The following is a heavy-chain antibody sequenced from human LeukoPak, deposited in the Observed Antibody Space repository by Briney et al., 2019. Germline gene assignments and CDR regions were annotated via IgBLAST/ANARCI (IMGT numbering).Heavy chain of an antibody. Sequence: ASVKVSCKASGYTFTGYYMHWVRQAPGQGLEWMGWINPNSGGTNYAQKFQGRVTITADESTSTAYMELSSLRSEDTAVYYCATHYDILTGYYRVGSAFDIWGQGTMVTVSS. CDR3: ATHYDILTGYYRVGSAFDI. D-gene: IGHD3-9*01. CDR2: INPNSGGT. CDR1: GYTFTGYY. J-gene: IGHJ3*02. V-gene: IGHV1-2*02.